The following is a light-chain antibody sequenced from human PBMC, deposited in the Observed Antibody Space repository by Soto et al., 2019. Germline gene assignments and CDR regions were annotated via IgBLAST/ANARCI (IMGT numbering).Light chain of an antibody. CDR3: QQRSNWPPIT. CDR2: DTS. J-gene: IGKJ5*01. Sequence: EFVLTQSPATVSLPPGERATLNCRASQSVSSYLAWYQQKPGQAPRLLIYDTSNRATGVPARFSGSGSGTDFTLTISSLEPEDFAVYYCQQRSNWPPITFGQGTRLEIK. V-gene: IGKV3-11*01. CDR1: QSVSSY.